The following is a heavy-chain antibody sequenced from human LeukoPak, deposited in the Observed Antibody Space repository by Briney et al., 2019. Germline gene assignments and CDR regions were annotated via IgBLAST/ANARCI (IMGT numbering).Heavy chain of an antibody. V-gene: IGHV3-21*01. Sequence: GGSLRLSCAASGFTFSSYSMNWVRQAPGKGLEWVSSISSSSSYIYYADSVKGRFTISRDNAKNSLYLQMNSLRAEDTAVYYCARGRARNYYDSSEDYWGQGTLVTVSS. CDR3: ARGRARNYYDSSEDY. J-gene: IGHJ4*02. CDR1: GFTFSSYS. D-gene: IGHD3-22*01. CDR2: ISSSSSYI.